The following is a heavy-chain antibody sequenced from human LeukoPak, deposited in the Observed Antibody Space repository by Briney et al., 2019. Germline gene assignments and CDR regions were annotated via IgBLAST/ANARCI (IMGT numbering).Heavy chain of an antibody. J-gene: IGHJ3*02. CDR3: ARGKYGGNSNAFDI. D-gene: IGHD4-23*01. CDR2: IGPDGSST. V-gene: IGHV3-74*01. CDR1: GFTFSSYW. Sequence: GGSPPPSCAASGFTFSSYWMHWVRQVPGKGLVWVSRIGPDGSSTTYADYVKGRFTISRDNAKNTLFLQMNSLRAEDTAVYYCARGKYGGNSNAFDIWGQGTLVTVSS.